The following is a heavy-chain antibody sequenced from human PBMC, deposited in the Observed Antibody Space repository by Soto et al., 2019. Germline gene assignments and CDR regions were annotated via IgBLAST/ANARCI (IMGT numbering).Heavy chain of an antibody. CDR1: GYTFTSYA. CDR2: IKDSNGNT. V-gene: IGHV1-3*01. D-gene: IGHD6-19*01. CDR3: ARERYGYAVACTALPEY. Sequence: QVQLVQSGAEVKKPGASVKVSCKASGYTFTSYAMHWVRQAPGQLLERMGWIKDSNGNTKYSQKFQGRVTITRDTSASTAYTELSSLRSDITAVYYCARERYGYAVACTALPEYWGQGTLGTGSS. J-gene: IGHJ4*02.